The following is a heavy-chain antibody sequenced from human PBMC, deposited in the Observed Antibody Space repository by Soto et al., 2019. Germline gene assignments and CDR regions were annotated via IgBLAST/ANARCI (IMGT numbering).Heavy chain of an antibody. Sequence: SETLSLTCTVSGGSISSSSYYWGWIRQPPGKGLEWIGSIYYSGSTYYNPSLKSRVTISVDTSKNQFSLKLSSVTAADTAVYYCARWELLGSIDYWGRGTLVTVSS. V-gene: IGHV4-39*01. D-gene: IGHD1-26*01. CDR3: ARWELLGSIDY. CDR1: GGSISSSSYY. J-gene: IGHJ4*02. CDR2: IYYSGST.